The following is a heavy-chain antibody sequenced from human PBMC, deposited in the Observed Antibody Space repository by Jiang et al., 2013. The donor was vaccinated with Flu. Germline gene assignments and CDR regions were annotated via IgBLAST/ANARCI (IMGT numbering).Heavy chain of an antibody. J-gene: IGHJ4*02. CDR3: ARRLRSRYCNGGSCYSDGLPDFDY. V-gene: IGHV1-69*06. D-gene: IGHD2-15*01. CDR2: IIPIFGTA. Sequence: SSVKVSCKASGGTFSSYAISWVRQAPGQGLEWMGGIIPIFGTANYAQKFQGRVTITADKSTSTAYMELSSLRSEDTAVYYCARRLRSRYCNGGSCYSDGLPDFDYWGQGTLVTVSS. CDR1: GGTFSSYA.